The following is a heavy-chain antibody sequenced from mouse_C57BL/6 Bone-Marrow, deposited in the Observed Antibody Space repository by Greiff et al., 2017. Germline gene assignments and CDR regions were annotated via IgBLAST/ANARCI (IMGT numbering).Heavy chain of an antibody. V-gene: IGHV5-4*03. J-gene: IGHJ2*01. Sequence: EVKLVESGGGLVKPGGSLKLSCAASGFTFSSYAMSWVRQTPEKRLEWVATISDGGSYTYYPDNVKGRFTISRDNAKTNLYLQMSHLKSEDTAMYYCARRRIYDGYYPYFDYWGQGTTLTVSS. CDR1: GFTFSSYA. D-gene: IGHD2-3*01. CDR3: ARRRIYDGYYPYFDY. CDR2: ISDGGSYT.